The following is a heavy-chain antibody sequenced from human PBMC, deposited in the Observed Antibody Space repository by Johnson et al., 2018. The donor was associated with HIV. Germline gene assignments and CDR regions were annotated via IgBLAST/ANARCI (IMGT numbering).Heavy chain of an antibody. CDR2: ISYDGSNK. CDR1: GFTFNSYA. J-gene: IGHJ3*02. Sequence: QVQLVESGGGVVQPGRSLRLSCAASGFTFNSYAMHWVRQAPGKGLEWVAIISYDGSNKYYADSVKGRFTISRDSSKNTLYRQMNSLRTEDTAAYYCARAGSTSGWFDAFDIWGQGTMVTVSS. CDR3: ARAGSTSGWFDAFDI. V-gene: IGHV3-30-3*01. D-gene: IGHD6-19*01.